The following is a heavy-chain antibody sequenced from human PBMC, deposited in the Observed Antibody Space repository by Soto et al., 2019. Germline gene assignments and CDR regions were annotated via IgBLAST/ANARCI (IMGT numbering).Heavy chain of an antibody. D-gene: IGHD3-22*01. J-gene: IGHJ5*02. CDR2: ISSSGAGT. V-gene: IGHV3-23*01. CDR3: AKDPNYDNSVP. CDR1: GFTFSSYA. Sequence: GGSLRLSCAASGFTFSSYAMSWVRQAPGKGLEWVSTISSSGAGTYYADSVKGRFTISRDNSKNTLYLQMNSLRAEDTAVYYCAKDPNYDNSVPRGQGTPVTVSS.